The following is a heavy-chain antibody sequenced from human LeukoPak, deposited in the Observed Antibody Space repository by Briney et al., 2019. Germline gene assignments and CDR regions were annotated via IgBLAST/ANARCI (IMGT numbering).Heavy chain of an antibody. Sequence: ASVKVSCKASGYTFTSYDINWVRQAAGQGLEWMGWMNPNSGNTGYAQKFQGRVTMTRNTSISTAYMELSSLRSEDTAVYYCARVWRSGGSCYSHWGQGTLVTVSS. CDR2: MNPNSGNT. D-gene: IGHD2-15*01. CDR3: ARVWRSGGSCYSH. V-gene: IGHV1-8*01. J-gene: IGHJ4*02. CDR1: GYTFTSYD.